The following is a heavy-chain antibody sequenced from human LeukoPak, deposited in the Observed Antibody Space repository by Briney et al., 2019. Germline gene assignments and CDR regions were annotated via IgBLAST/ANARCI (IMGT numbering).Heavy chain of an antibody. Sequence: PSETLSLACTVSGGSISSGSYYWSWIRQPAGKGLEWIGRIYTSGSTNYNPSLKSRVTISVDTSKNQFSLKLSSVTAADTAVYYCARACSSTSCYGSAFDIWGQGTMVNVSS. CDR3: ARACSSTSCYGSAFDI. CDR1: GGSISSGSYY. V-gene: IGHV4-61*02. J-gene: IGHJ3*02. CDR2: IYTSGST. D-gene: IGHD2-2*01.